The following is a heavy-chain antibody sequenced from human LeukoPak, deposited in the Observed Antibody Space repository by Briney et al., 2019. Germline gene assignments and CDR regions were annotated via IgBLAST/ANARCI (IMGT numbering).Heavy chain of an antibody. J-gene: IGHJ3*02. CDR2: ISWNSGSI. V-gene: IGHV3-9*03. CDR3: AKGIITMITDAFDI. D-gene: IGHD3-22*01. CDR1: GFTFDDYA. Sequence: GGSLRLSCAASGFTFDDYAMHWVRRAPGKGLEWVSGISWNSGSIGYADSVKGRFTISRDNAKNSLYLQMNSLGAEDMALYYCAKGIITMITDAFDIWGQGTMVTVSS.